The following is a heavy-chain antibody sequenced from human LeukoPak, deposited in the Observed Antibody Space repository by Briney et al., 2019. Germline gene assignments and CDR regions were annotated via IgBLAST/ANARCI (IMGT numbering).Heavy chain of an antibody. J-gene: IGHJ6*02. V-gene: IGHV4-59*01. Sequence: SETLSLTCTVSGGSISSYYWSWIRQPPGKGLEWIGNIYYSGGTNYNPSLKSRVTISVDTSKNQFSLKLSSVTAADTAVYYCARDRVESSGYYYYYGMDVWGQGTTVTVSS. CDR1: GGSISSYY. CDR3: ARDRVESSGYYYYYGMDV. CDR2: IYYSGGT. D-gene: IGHD2-15*01.